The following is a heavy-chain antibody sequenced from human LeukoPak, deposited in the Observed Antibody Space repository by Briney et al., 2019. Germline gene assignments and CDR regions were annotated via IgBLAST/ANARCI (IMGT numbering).Heavy chain of an antibody. J-gene: IGHJ4*02. CDR2: ISGSGGST. CDR3: AKDHRDYYYDSSGYPGY. Sequence: GGSLRLSCAASGFTFSSYGMSWVRQAPGKVLEWVSAISGSGGSTYYADSVKGRFTISRDNSKNTLYLQLNSLRAEDTAVYYCAKDHRDYYYDSSGYPGYWGQGTLVTVSS. V-gene: IGHV3-23*01. D-gene: IGHD3-22*01. CDR1: GFTFSSYG.